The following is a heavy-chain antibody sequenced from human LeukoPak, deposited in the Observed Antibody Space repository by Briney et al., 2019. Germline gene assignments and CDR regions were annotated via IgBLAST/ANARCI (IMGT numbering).Heavy chain of an antibody. CDR2: IKSKTDGGTT. D-gene: IGHD2-8*01. CDR3: TTDVHGPTVDY. CDR1: GFPFSTHS. V-gene: IGHV3-15*01. Sequence: GGSLRLSCAASGFPFSTHSLNWVRQAPGKGLEWVGRIKSKTDGGTTDYAAPVKGRFTISRDDSKNTLYLQMNSLKTEDTAVYYWTTDVHGPTVDYWGQGTLVTVSS. J-gene: IGHJ4*02.